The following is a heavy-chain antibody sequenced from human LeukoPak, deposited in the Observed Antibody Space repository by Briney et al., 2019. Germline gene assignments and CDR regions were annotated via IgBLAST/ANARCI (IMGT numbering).Heavy chain of an antibody. D-gene: IGHD6-6*01. J-gene: IGHJ4*02. CDR3: ARVYSSSVDY. Sequence: SETLSLTCTVSGGSISRSYWSWVRQPAGKGLEWIGRIYTSGSTNYNPSLKSRVTISVDTSKNQFSLKLSSVTAADTAVYYCARVYSSSVDYWGQGTLVTVSS. CDR1: GGSISRSY. V-gene: IGHV4-4*07. CDR2: IYTSGST.